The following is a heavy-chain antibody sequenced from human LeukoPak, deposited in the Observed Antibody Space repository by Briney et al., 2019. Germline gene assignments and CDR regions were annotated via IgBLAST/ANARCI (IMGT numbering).Heavy chain of an antibody. CDR2: INPNSGGT. D-gene: IGHD3-10*01. J-gene: IGHJ4*02. CDR3: ARGRNYFGSGTLNDY. V-gene: IGHV1-2*02. Sequence: GASVKVSCKASVYTFTGYYMHWVRQAPGQGLEWMVWINPNSGGTNYAQKFQGRVTMTRDTSISTAYMELSRLRSDDTAVYYCARGRNYFGSGTLNDYWGQGTLVTVSS. CDR1: VYTFTGYY.